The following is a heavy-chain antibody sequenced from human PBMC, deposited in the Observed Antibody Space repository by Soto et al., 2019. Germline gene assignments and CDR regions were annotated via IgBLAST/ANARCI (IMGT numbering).Heavy chain of an antibody. CDR2: ISSSGGNK. Sequence: DVQLAESGGGLVQPGGSLRLSCAASGFTFSSYEMNWVRQAPGKGLEWVVYISSSGGNKYYADSVRGRFTISRDNAENSLNLQMKSLTDECTAVYYCARSQPTRVFDIWGQGTRVSVSS. J-gene: IGHJ3*02. V-gene: IGHV3-48*03. CDR3: ARSQPTRVFDI. CDR1: GFTFSSYE.